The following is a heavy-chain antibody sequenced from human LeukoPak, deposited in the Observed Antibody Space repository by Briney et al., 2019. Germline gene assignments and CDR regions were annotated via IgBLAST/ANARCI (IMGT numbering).Heavy chain of an antibody. J-gene: IGHJ4*02. V-gene: IGHV3-30*03. Sequence: SCKASGYTFTSYYMHWVRQAPGKGLEWVAVISYDGSNKYYADSVKGRFTISRDNSKNTLYLQMNSLRAEDTAVYYCARGYDYWGQGTLVTVSS. CDR3: ARGYDY. CDR1: GYTFTSYY. CDR2: ISYDGSNK.